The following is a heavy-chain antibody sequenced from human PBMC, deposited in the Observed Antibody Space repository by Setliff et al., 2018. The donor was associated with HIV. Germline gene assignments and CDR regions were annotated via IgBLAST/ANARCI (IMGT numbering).Heavy chain of an antibody. CDR3: ARERLSRIGFDY. Sequence: TLSLTCTVSGDSVSSGSHYWGWIRQPAGKGLECIGHIYTGGNANYNPSLQSRVTISVDTSKNQFSLMLVSMTAADTAVYYCARERLSRIGFDYWGQGTRVTVSS. CDR2: IYTGGNA. CDR1: GDSVSSGSHY. J-gene: IGHJ4*02. V-gene: IGHV4-61*09. D-gene: IGHD1-1*01.